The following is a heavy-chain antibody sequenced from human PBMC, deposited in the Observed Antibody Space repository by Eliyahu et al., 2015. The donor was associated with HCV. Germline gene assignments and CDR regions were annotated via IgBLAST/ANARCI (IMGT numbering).Heavy chain of an antibody. CDR3: ARKTYYYDSSGYDY. CDR2: IYYSGST. J-gene: IGHJ4*02. CDR1: GXXISXGGYY. Sequence: QVQLQESGPGLVKPSQTLSLTCTFSGXXISXGGYYWSWIRQHPGKGLEWIGYIYYSGSTYYNPSLKSRVTISVDTSKNQFSLKLSSVTAADTAVYYCARKTYYYDSSGYDYWGQGTLVTVSS. D-gene: IGHD3-22*01. V-gene: IGHV4-31*03.